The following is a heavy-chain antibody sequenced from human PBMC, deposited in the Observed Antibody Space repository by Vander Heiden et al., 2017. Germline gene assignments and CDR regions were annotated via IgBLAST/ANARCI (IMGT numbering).Heavy chain of an antibody. V-gene: IGHV3-30*01. Sequence: PGKGLEWVAVISYDGSNKYYADSVKGRFTISRDNSKNTLYLQMNSLSAEDTAVYYCARGYYDSSGYYLGYFQHWGQGTLVTVSS. CDR2: ISYDGSNK. D-gene: IGHD3-22*01. CDR3: ARGYYDSSGYYLGYFQH. J-gene: IGHJ1*01.